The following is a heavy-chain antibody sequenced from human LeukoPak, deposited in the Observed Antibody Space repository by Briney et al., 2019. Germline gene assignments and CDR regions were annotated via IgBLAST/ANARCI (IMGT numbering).Heavy chain of an antibody. J-gene: IGHJ4*02. CDR3: AKSRGLYNTSGWRTFDY. CDR1: GFTFSSYG. Sequence: GGSLRLSCAASGFTFSSYGMHWVRQAPGKGLEGWAVISYDGSNKYYADSVKGRFTISRDNSKNLLFLQINSLRVEDTAVYYCAKSRGLYNTSGWRTFDYWGQGTLVTVSS. CDR2: ISYDGSNK. D-gene: IGHD6-19*01. V-gene: IGHV3-30*18.